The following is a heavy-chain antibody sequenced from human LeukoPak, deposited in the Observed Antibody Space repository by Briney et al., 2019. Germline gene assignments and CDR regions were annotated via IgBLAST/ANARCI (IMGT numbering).Heavy chain of an antibody. CDR2: IIPIFGTA. CDR3: ARVGCSGGSCHSWFDY. J-gene: IGHJ4*02. V-gene: IGHV1-69*06. Sequence: ASVKVSCKASGGTFSSYAISWARQAPGQGLEWMGGIIPIFGTANYAQKFQGRVTITADKSTSTAYMELGSLRSEDTAVYYCARVGCSGGSCHSWFDYWGQGTLVTVSS. CDR1: GGTFSSYA. D-gene: IGHD2-15*01.